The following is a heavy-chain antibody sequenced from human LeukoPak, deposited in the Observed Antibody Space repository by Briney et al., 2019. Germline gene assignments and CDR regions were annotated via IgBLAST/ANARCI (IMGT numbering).Heavy chain of an antibody. D-gene: IGHD3-10*01. Sequence: GGSLRLSCAASGFTFSSYAMHWVRQAPGKGLEWVAVISYDGSNKYYADSVKGRFTISRDNSKNTLYLQMNSLRAEDTAVYYCARGRAYGSGSLDYWGQGTLVTASS. CDR2: ISYDGSNK. V-gene: IGHV3-30-3*01. J-gene: IGHJ4*02. CDR3: ARGRAYGSGSLDY. CDR1: GFTFSSYA.